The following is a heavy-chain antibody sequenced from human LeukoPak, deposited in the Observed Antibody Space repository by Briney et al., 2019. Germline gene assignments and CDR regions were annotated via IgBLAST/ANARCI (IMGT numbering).Heavy chain of an antibody. D-gene: IGHD6-19*01. Sequence: GGSLRLSCAASGFTFNDYYMSWIRRAPGKGLEWVSYMSSSGSTIYYADSVKGRFTISRDNAKNSLYLQMNSLRAEDTAVYYCGREGRQWLVLGGVDYWGQGPLVTVSS. J-gene: IGHJ4*02. V-gene: IGHV3-11*04. CDR2: MSSSGSTI. CDR1: GFTFNDYY. CDR3: GREGRQWLVLGGVDY.